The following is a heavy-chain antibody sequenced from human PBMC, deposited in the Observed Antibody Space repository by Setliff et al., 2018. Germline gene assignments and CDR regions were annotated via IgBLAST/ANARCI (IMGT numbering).Heavy chain of an antibody. CDR3: ARMSGFQYMDV. D-gene: IGHD3-3*01. CDR2: IKQDGSQK. V-gene: IGHV3-7*03. Sequence: PGGSLRLSCAASGFTFGSYWMSWVRQAPGKGLEWVANIKQDGSQKYYVDSVKGRFTISRDSARNSLYLHMNSLRDEDTAVYFCARMSGFQYMDVWGKGTTVTVSS. CDR1: GFTFGSYW. J-gene: IGHJ6*03.